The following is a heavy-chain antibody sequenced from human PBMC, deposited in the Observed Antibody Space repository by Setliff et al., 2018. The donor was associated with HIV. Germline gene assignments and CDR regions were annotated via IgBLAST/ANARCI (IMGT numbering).Heavy chain of an antibody. CDR3: ARDGVVPAAMDYYGLDV. CDR1: GGSLSSSY. Sequence: SETLSLTCAVYGGSLSSSYWTWIRQAPGKGLEWIGEVHHSGSTNYNPSLKSRVTISVDKSKNQFSLKLSSVTAVDTAVYYCARDGVVPAAMDYYGLDVWGQGTTVTVS. J-gene: IGHJ6*02. V-gene: IGHV4-34*01. CDR2: VHHSGST. D-gene: IGHD2-2*01.